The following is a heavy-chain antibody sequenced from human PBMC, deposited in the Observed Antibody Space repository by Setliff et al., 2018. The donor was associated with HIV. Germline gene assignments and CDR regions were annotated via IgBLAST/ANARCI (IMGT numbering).Heavy chain of an antibody. J-gene: IGHJ4*02. D-gene: IGHD4-4*01. CDR3: ARGYSVKKEFDY. CDR2: IYYSGST. V-gene: IGHV4-39*07. CDR1: GGSISSNSYY. Sequence: PSETLSLTCTVSGGSISSNSYYWGWIRQPPGKGLEWIGSIYYSGSTYYNPSLKSRVTISVDTSKNQLSLKLSSVTAADTAICYCARGYSVKKEFDYWGQGTLVTVSS.